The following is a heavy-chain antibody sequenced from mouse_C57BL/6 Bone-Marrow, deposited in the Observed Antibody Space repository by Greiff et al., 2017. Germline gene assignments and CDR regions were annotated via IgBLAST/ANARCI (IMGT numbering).Heavy chain of an antibody. J-gene: IGHJ2*01. CDR2: IYPGSGNT. CDR3: ARRPLYYGSSFDY. D-gene: IGHD1-1*01. Sequence: VQLQQSGAELVRPGASVKLSCKASGYTFTDYYINWVKQRPGQGLEWIARIYPGSGNTYYNEKFKGKATLTAEKSSSTAYMQLSSLTSEDSAVYFCARRPLYYGSSFDYWGQGTTLTVSS. V-gene: IGHV1-76*01. CDR1: GYTFTDYY.